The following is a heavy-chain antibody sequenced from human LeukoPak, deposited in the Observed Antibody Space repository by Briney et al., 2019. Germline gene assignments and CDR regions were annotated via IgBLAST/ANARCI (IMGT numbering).Heavy chain of an antibody. CDR2: IKQDGSEK. CDR3: ARDRRMEQQLAFWFDP. D-gene: IGHD6-13*01. Sequence: QSGGSLRLSCSASGFTFTNYWMTWVRQAPGKGLEWVANIKQDGSEKYYVDSVKGRFTISRDNAKNPVYLQMTSLRAEDTAVYYCARDRRMEQQLAFWFDPWGQGTLVTVSS. V-gene: IGHV3-7*01. CDR1: GFTFTNYW. J-gene: IGHJ5*02.